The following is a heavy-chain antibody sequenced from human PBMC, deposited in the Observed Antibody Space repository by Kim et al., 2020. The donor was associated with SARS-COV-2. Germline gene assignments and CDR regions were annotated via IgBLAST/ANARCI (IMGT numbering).Heavy chain of an antibody. CDR3: ARDGSPASAFDY. D-gene: IGHD2-15*01. CDR2: INPDSGGT. V-gene: IGHV1-2*02. CDR1: GYTFTALY. J-gene: IGHJ4*02. Sequence: ASVKVSCKASGYTFTALYLYWVRQAPGQGLEWMGWINPDSGGTHYAQKFQGRVTITRDTSISTAYMELSRLTSDDTAVYFCARDGSPASAFDYWGQGTLITVSS.